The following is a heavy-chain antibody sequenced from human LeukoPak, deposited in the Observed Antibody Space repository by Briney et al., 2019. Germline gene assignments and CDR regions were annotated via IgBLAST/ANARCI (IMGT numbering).Heavy chain of an antibody. CDR3: AREHYYDSSGYTD. CDR2: IYSGGKT. V-gene: IGHV3-53*01. J-gene: IGHJ4*02. D-gene: IGHD3-22*01. CDR1: GFTVSSNY. Sequence: GGSLRLSCAASGFTVSSNYLSWVRQAPGKGLEWVSVIYSGGKTYYVDSVKGRFAISRDNSKNTLYLQMNTLRAEDTAVYYCAREHYYDSSGYTDWGQGTLVTVSS.